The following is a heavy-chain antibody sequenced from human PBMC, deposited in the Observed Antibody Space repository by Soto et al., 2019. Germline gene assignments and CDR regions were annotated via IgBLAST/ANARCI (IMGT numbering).Heavy chain of an antibody. Sequence: QVQLVQSGAEVKKPGSSVKVSCKASGGTFNTYSFGWLRQAPGQGLQWMGSIIPFIGAPNYAQNFQDRVTITADESTTTAYMELSGLKSEDTAVYFCARGGDSSSVRAFYSYGFDVWGQGTSVTVSS. CDR3: ARGGDSSSVRAFYSYGFDV. CDR1: GGTFNTYS. D-gene: IGHD6-6*01. J-gene: IGHJ6*02. CDR2: IIPFIGAP. V-gene: IGHV1-69*18.